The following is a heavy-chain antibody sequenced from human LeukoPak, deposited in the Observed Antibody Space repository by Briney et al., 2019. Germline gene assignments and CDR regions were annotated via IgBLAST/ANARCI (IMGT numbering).Heavy chain of an antibody. V-gene: IGHV3-11*05. J-gene: IGHJ2*01. CDR2: VSTDSAYT. Sequence: QPGGSLRLSCTASGFTFSDYYMTWIRQAPGKGLEWLSYVSTDSAYTNYAGSVKGRFTISRDNAKSSLYLQLNSLTAEDTAVYYCTRGDNWYFDLWGRGTLVTVSS. CDR1: GFTFSDYY. CDR3: TRGDNWYFDL.